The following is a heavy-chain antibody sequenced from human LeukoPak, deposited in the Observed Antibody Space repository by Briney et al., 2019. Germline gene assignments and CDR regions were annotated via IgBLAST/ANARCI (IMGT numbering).Heavy chain of an antibody. CDR2: IWSDGYKK. D-gene: IGHD3-22*01. CDR3: ARDDDTSGHYSYFQH. J-gene: IGHJ1*01. Sequence: HPGRPLRLSCAASGFTYSSYGMHWIRQAPGKGLEWVAVIWSDGYKKYYAESVKGRFTVSIDTSKNTLYLQMDSLRAEDTAVYYCARDDDTSGHYSYFQHWGQGTLVTVSS. CDR1: GFTYSSYG. V-gene: IGHV3-33*01.